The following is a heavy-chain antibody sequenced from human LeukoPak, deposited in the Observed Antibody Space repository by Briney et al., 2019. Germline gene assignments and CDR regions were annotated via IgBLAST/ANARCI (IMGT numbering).Heavy chain of an antibody. CDR1: GYSISRGYY. J-gene: IGHJ4*02. D-gene: IGHD3-10*01. Sequence: SETLSLTCGVSGYSISRGYYWVWIRQPPGKGLEWIGTIYHIGSTYYTPSLGSRVTISVDTSKNEFSLNLKSVTAADTAVYYCARAGWIITSGIDYWGQGALVTVSS. CDR2: IYHIGST. CDR3: ARAGWIITSGIDY. V-gene: IGHV4-38-2*01.